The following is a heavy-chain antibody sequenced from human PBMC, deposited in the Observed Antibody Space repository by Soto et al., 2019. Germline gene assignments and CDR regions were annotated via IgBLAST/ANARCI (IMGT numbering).Heavy chain of an antibody. CDR3: TRRLDAFDI. J-gene: IGHJ3*02. Sequence: VQLVESGGGLVQPGGSLKLSCAASGFTFSGSAMHWVRQASGKGLEWVGRIRSKANSYATAYAASVKGRFTISRDDSKNTAYLQMNSLKTEDTAVYYCTRRLDAFDIWGQGTMVTVSS. V-gene: IGHV3-73*01. CDR1: GFTFSGSA. CDR2: IRSKANSYAT.